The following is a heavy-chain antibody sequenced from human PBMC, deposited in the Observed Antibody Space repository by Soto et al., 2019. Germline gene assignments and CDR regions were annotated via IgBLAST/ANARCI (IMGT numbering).Heavy chain of an antibody. CDR2: ISSSSRTI. CDR3: ARQVITFGGVTFDY. D-gene: IGHD3-16*01. Sequence: GGSLRLSCAASGFTFSSYSMNWVRQSPGKGLEWVSDISSSSRTIYYADSVKGRFTISRDNAKNSLYLQMNSLRAEDTAVYYCARQVITFGGVTFDYWGQGTLVTVSS. V-gene: IGHV3-48*01. J-gene: IGHJ4*02. CDR1: GFTFSSYS.